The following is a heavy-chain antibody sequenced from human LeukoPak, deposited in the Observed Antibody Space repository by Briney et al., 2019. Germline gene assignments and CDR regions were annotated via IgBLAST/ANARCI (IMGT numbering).Heavy chain of an antibody. CDR3: ARHHRSGYGGTYFDY. CDR2: IHSSGTT. D-gene: IGHD3-22*01. Sequence: SETLSLTCTVSGGSIISYYWDWIRQPPGEGLEWIGYIHSSGTTHYSPSLESRATMSVDTAKNQFSLKLTSVSAADTAVYYCARHHRSGYGGTYFDYWGQGTLVTVSS. V-gene: IGHV4-4*09. J-gene: IGHJ4*02. CDR1: GGSIISYY.